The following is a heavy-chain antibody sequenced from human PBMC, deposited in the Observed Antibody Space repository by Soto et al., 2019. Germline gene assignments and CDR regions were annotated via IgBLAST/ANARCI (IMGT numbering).Heavy chain of an antibody. CDR2: ISGSGGST. Sequence: PGGSLRLSCAASGFTFSSYAMSWVRQAPGKGLEWVSAISGSGGSTYYADSVKGRFTISRDNSKNTLYLQMNGLRAEDTAVYYCARGGSSSWRYLDYWGQGTLVTVSS. J-gene: IGHJ4*02. V-gene: IGHV3-23*01. D-gene: IGHD6-13*01. CDR3: ARGGSSSWRYLDY. CDR1: GFTFSSYA.